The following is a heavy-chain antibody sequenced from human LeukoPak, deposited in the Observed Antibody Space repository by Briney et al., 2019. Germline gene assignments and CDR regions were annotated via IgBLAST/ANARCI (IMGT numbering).Heavy chain of an antibody. Sequence: SETLSLTCTVSGGSISSSSYYWGWIRQLPGKGLEWIGSIYYSGSTYYNPSLKSRVTISVDTSKNQFSLKLSSVTAADTAVYYCARVRARTYAPYYYFYMDVWGKGTTVTVSS. CDR2: IYYSGST. CDR1: GGSISSSSYY. D-gene: IGHD2-2*01. V-gene: IGHV4-39*07. J-gene: IGHJ6*03. CDR3: ARVRARTYAPYYYFYMDV.